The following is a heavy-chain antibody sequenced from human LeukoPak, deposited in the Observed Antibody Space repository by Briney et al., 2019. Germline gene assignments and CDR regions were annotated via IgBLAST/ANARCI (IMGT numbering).Heavy chain of an antibody. Sequence: GGSLRLSCAASGFTFSSYAMAWVRQAPGMGLEWVALILYDGSNEYYADSVQGRFTISRDSSRNTLYLQMNSLRAEDTAVYYCAKDGTGGYYYLDYWGQGTLVAVSS. CDR1: GFTFSSYA. CDR2: ILYDGSNE. D-gene: IGHD3-22*01. V-gene: IGHV3-30*18. J-gene: IGHJ4*02. CDR3: AKDGTGGYYYLDY.